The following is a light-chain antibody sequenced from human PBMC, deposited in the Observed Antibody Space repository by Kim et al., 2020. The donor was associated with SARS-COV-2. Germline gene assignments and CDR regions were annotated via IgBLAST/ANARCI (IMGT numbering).Light chain of an antibody. Sequence: VALRQTVRITCKGDSLRSYYASWYQQKPGQAPVLVIYGKNNRPSGIPDRFSGTRSGNTASLTITGAQAEDEADYYCNSRDSSGNRVFGGGTKLTVL. V-gene: IGLV3-19*01. CDR1: SLRSYY. CDR3: NSRDSSGNRV. J-gene: IGLJ3*02. CDR2: GKN.